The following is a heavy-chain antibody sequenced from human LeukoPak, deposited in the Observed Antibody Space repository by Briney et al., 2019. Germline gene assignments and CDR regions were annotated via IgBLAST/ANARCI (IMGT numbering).Heavy chain of an antibody. D-gene: IGHD4-17*01. J-gene: IGHJ5*02. Sequence: SETLSLTCAVSGYSISEGYYWGWIRQSPGKGLEWIASIYHSGITSHNPSLKSRVTISVDTSKNQFSLKLSSVTAADTAVYYCARVSDYGDYVSFNWFDPWGQGTLVTVSS. V-gene: IGHV4-38-2*01. CDR2: IYHSGIT. CDR1: GYSISEGYY. CDR3: ARVSDYGDYVSFNWFDP.